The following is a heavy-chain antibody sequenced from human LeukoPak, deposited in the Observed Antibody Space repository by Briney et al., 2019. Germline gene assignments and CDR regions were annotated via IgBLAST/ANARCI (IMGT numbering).Heavy chain of an antibody. D-gene: IGHD3/OR15-3a*01. J-gene: IGHJ4*02. CDR1: GGSVSSGDCY. V-gene: IGHV4-30-4*08. CDR2: IYYSGST. CDR3: ARVWTTWGFDY. Sequence: TLSLTCAVSGGSVSSGDCYWSWIRQPPGKGLEWIGYIYYSGSTYYNPSLKSRVTISVDTSKNQFSLKLSSVTAADTAVYYCARVWTTWGFDYWGQGTLVTVSS.